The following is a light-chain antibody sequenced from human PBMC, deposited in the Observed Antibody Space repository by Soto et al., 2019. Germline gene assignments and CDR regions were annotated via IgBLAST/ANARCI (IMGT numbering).Light chain of an antibody. CDR3: SSYTSSSTHAV. CDR1: SSDVGGYNY. CDR2: EVS. V-gene: IGLV2-14*01. Sequence: QSALTQPASVSGSPGQSITISCTGTSSDVGGYNYVSWYQQHPGKAPKLMIYEVSNRPSGVSNRFSGSKSGNTASLPITGLQAEDEADYYCSSYTSSSTHAVFGGGTKLTVL. J-gene: IGLJ2*01.